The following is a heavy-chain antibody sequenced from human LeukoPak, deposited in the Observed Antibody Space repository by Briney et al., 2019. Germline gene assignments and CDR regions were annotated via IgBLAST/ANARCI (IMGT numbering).Heavy chain of an antibody. J-gene: IGHJ6*03. CDR2: IYYSGST. CDR1: GGSISSYY. CDR3: ARTSYSSSWEYYYYYYMDV. Sequence: PSETLSLTCTVSGGSISSYYWSWIRQPPGKGLEWIGYIYYSGSTKYNPSLKSRVTISVDTSKNQFSLKLSSVTAADTAVYYCARTSYSSSWEYYYYYYMDVWGKGTTVTVSS. V-gene: IGHV4-59*01. D-gene: IGHD6-13*01.